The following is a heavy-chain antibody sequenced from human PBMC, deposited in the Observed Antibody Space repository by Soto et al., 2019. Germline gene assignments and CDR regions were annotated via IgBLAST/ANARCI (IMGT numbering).Heavy chain of an antibody. CDR2: ISSTSSFT. CDR1: GFTFSDSY. D-gene: IGHD5-12*01. J-gene: IGHJ4*02. Sequence: QVQLVESGGGLVKPGGSLRLSCVASGFTFSDSYMSWVRQAPGKGLEWVSYISSTSSFTDYAESVKGRFIISRDNAKNSLFLQMNSLRAEDTALYYCERRDGYNYFDFWGQGTLVSVSS. CDR3: ERRDGYNYFDF. V-gene: IGHV3-11*06.